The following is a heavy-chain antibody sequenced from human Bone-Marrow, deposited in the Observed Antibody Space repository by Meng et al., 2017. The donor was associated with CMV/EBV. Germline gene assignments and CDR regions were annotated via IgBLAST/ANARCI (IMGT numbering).Heavy chain of an antibody. J-gene: IGHJ6*02. Sequence: GGSLRLSCEASGFTFSSYAMHWVRQAPGKGLEWVAVISYDGSNKYYADSVKGRFTISRDNSKNTLYLQMNSLRAEDTAVYYCAREGLYDFWSGYSMDYYYGMDVWGQGTTVTVSS. CDR2: ISYDGSNK. CDR1: GFTFSSYA. D-gene: IGHD3-3*01. V-gene: IGHV3-30*04. CDR3: AREGLYDFWSGYSMDYYYGMDV.